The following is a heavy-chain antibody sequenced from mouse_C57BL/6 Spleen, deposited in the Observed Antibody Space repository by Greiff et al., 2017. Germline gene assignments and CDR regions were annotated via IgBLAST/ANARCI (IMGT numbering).Heavy chain of an antibody. CDR2: IDPSDSET. CDR3: TRGEMVTVFDC. D-gene: IGHD2-2*01. V-gene: IGHV1-52*01. CDR1: GYTFTSYW. Sequence: QVQLQQPGAELVRPGSSVKLSCKASGYTFTSYWMHWVKQRPIQGLEWIGNIDPSDSETHYNQKFKDKATLTVDKSSSTAYMQLSSLTSEDSAVYYGTRGEMVTVFDCWGQGTTLTVST. J-gene: IGHJ2*01.